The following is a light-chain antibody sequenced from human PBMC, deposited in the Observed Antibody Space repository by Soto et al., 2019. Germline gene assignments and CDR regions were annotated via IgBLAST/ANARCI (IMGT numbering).Light chain of an antibody. V-gene: IGKV3-15*01. CDR2: DAS. CDR3: QQYNNWPLG. J-gene: IGKJ4*01. Sequence: EIVMTQSPATLSVSPGERATLSCRASHSVNSDLAWYQQKPGQAPRLLIHDASTSATGIPVRFSASGSGTEFTLTISSLQSEDFAIYYCQQYNNWPLGFGGGTKVEIK. CDR1: HSVNSD.